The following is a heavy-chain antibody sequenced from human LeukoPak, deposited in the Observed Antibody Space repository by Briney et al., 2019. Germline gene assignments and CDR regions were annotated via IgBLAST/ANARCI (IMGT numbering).Heavy chain of an antibody. CDR3: AKDERWELLAYYFDY. CDR1: GLTFSSYG. J-gene: IGHJ4*02. Sequence: GGSLRLSCAASGLTFSSYGMHWVRQAPGKGLEWVAVISYDGGNKYYADSVKGRFTISRDNSKNTLYLQMNSLRAEDTAVYYCAKDERWELLAYYFDYWGQGTLVTVSS. V-gene: IGHV3-30*18. D-gene: IGHD1-26*01. CDR2: ISYDGGNK.